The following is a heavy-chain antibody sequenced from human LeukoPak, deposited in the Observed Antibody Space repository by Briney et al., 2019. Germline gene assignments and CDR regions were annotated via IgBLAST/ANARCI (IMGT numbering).Heavy chain of an antibody. CDR3: ARQYYDQLGWFDP. V-gene: IGHV1-69*02. D-gene: IGHD3-22*01. J-gene: IGHJ5*02. CDR1: GGTFSSYT. Sequence: SVKVSCKASGGTFSSYTISWVRQAPGQGLEWMGRIIPILGIANYAQKFQGRVTITADKSTSTAYMELSSLRSEDTAVYYCARQYYDQLGWFDPWGQGTLVTVSS. CDR2: IIPILGIA.